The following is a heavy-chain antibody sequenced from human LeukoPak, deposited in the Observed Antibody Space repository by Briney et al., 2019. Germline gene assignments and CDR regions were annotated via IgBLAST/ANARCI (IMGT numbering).Heavy chain of an antibody. CDR3: ARDTSSGWYGPLGGGWLDP. V-gene: IGHV4-59*01. CDR1: GGSISSYY. J-gene: IGHJ5*02. D-gene: IGHD6-19*01. Sequence: PSETLSLTCTVSGGSISSYYWSWIRQPPGKGLGWIGYIYYSGSTNYNPSLKSRVTISVDTSKNQFSLKLSSVTAADTAVYYCARDTSSGWYGPLGGGWLDPWGQGTLVTVSS. CDR2: IYYSGST.